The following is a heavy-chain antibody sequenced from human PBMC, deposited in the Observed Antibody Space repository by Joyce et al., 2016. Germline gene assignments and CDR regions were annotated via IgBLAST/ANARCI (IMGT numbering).Heavy chain of an antibody. V-gene: IGHV4-39*01. J-gene: IGHJ5*02. CDR3: ARQMNWRFDP. CDR1: GDSTSNTNNF. D-gene: IGHD1-1*01. CDR2: VHYSEGI. Sequence: QLQLQESVPGLVKPSETLSLSCSVSGDSTSNTNNFWGWVRQPPGMGLEWIGYVHYSEGILYNPSLKSRITISLDTSKNQFSLKLNSVTAADTAIYYCARQMNWRFDPWGQGTLITVSS.